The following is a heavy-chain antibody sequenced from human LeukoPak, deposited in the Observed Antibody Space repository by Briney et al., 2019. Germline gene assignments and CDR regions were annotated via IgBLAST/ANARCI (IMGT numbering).Heavy chain of an antibody. CDR1: GDHFSSHH. Sequence: SETLSLTCAVSGDHFSSHHWTWIRQSPGTGLEWIGYISHIGRTNYNPSLKSRLTISIDTTKNQFPLKLRSVTAAHTAVYYCARDLVTVTKGFDIWGQGTMVSVSS. CDR3: ARDLVTVTKGFDI. J-gene: IGHJ3*02. V-gene: IGHV4-59*11. CDR2: ISHIGRT. D-gene: IGHD4-11*01.